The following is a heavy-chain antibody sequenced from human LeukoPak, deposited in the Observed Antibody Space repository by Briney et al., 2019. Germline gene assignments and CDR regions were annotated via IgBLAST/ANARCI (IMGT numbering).Heavy chain of an antibody. CDR1: GFTFGDYG. V-gene: IGHV3-49*04. CDR3: TGSFGELTFFDY. CDR2: IRSKAYGGTT. J-gene: IGHJ4*02. Sequence: GGSLRLSCTTSGFTFGDYGMSWVRQAPGKGLEWVGFIRSKAYGGTTENAASVKGRFTISRDDSKSIAYLQMNSLKTEDTAVYYCTGSFGELTFFDYWGLGTLVTVSS. D-gene: IGHD3-10*01.